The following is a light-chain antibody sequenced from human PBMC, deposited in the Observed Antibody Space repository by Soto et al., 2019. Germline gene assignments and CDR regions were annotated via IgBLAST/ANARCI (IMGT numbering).Light chain of an antibody. J-gene: IGLJ1*01. CDR2: DVS. V-gene: IGLV2-14*03. CDR1: SGDVGGYDY. Sequence: QSALTQPASVSGSPGQSITISCTGTSGDVGGYDYVSWYQQHPGKAPKLMICDVSNRPSGVSNRFSGSKSGNTASLTISGLQAEDEADYYCISYTSSNTYVFGTGTKLTVL. CDR3: ISYTSSNTYV.